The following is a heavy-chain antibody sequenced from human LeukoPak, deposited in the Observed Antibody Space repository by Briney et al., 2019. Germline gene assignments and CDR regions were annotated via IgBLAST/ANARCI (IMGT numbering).Heavy chain of an antibody. CDR1: GGSISSYH. V-gene: IGHV4-59*01. CDR3: ARGPGGYSYGYYFDY. Sequence: SETLSLICTVSGGSISSYHWSWIRQPPGKGLEWIGHIYYTGSTNYNPSLKSRVTISLDTSKNQFSLKLSSVTAADTAVYYCARGPGGYSYGYYFDYWGQGTLVTVSS. D-gene: IGHD5-18*01. J-gene: IGHJ4*02. CDR2: IYYTGST.